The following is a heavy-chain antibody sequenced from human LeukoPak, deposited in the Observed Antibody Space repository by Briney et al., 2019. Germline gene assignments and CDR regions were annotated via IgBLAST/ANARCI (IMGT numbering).Heavy chain of an antibody. D-gene: IGHD6-19*01. J-gene: IGHJ4*02. V-gene: IGHV3-21*01. CDR1: GFTFSSYS. Sequence: GGSLRLSCAASGFTFSSYSMNWVRQAPGKGLEWVSSISSSSSYIYYADSVKGRFTISRDNAKNSLYLQMNSLRAEDTAVYYCARGMSLPGIAVAGIDYWGQGSLVTVSS. CDR2: ISSSSSYI. CDR3: ARGMSLPGIAVAGIDY.